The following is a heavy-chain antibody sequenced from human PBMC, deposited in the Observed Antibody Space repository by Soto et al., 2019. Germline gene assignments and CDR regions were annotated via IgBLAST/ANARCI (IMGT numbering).Heavy chain of an antibody. D-gene: IGHD6-13*01. CDR2: IYYSGST. J-gene: IGHJ5*02. CDR3: ARHQPIAAAVRGWFDP. CDR1: GGSISSSSYY. Sequence: QLQLQESGPGLVKPSETLSLTCTVSGGSISSSSYYWGWIRQPPGKGLEWIGSIYYSGSTYYNPSLKSRVTISVDTSKNQFSLKLSSVTAADTAVYYCARHQPIAAAVRGWFDPWGQGTLVTVSS. V-gene: IGHV4-39*01.